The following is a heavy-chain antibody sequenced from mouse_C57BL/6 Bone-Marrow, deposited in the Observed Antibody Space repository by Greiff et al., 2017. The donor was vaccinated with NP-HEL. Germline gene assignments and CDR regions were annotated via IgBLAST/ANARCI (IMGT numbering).Heavy chain of an antibody. CDR3: ARDGGYDSYYFDY. CDR2: ISDGGSYT. Sequence: EVKLVESGGGLVKPGGSLKLSCAASGFTFSSYAMSWVRQTPDKRLEWVATISDGGSYTYYPDNVKGRFTISRDNAKNNLYLQMSHLKSEDTAMYYCARDGGYDSYYFDYWGQGTTLTVSS. V-gene: IGHV5-4*01. CDR1: GFTFSSYA. J-gene: IGHJ2*01. D-gene: IGHD2-4*01.